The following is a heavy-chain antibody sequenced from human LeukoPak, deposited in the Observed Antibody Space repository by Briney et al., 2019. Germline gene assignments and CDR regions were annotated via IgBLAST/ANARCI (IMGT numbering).Heavy chain of an antibody. CDR3: ARVDYDFWSGYRWFDP. J-gene: IGHJ5*02. CDR1: GYTLTELS. Sequence: ASVKVSCKVSGYTLTELSMHWVRQAPGKGLEWMGGFDPEDGETIYAQKFQGRVTITRNTSISTAYMELSSLRSEDTAVYYCARVDYDFWSGYRWFDPWGQGTLVTVSS. CDR2: FDPEDGET. D-gene: IGHD3-3*01. V-gene: IGHV1-24*01.